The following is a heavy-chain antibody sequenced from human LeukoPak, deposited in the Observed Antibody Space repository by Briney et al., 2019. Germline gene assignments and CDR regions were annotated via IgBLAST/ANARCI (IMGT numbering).Heavy chain of an antibody. CDR1: GLAFSTSG. J-gene: IGHJ4*02. CDR2: IGPTGSDR. V-gene: IGHV3-21*06. D-gene: IGHD1-14*01. CDR3: ATETNGRHYDY. Sequence: GRSLRLSCTASGLAFSTSGFNWVRQAPGKGLEWVASIGPTGSDRYHADSIKGRFTISRDNANNFLYLQMNSLRAEDTAVYYCATETNGRHYDYWGQGTLLTVSS.